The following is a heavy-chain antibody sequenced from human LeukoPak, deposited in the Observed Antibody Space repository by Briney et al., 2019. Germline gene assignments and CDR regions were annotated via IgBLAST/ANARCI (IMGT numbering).Heavy chain of an antibody. Sequence: GGSLRLSCAASGFTFSSYGMHWVRQAPGKGLEWVAFIRYDGGNKYYADSMKGRFTISRDNSKNTLYLQMNSLRAEDTALYYCATRTGRSGYSSGWYIYWGQGTLVTVSS. V-gene: IGHV3-30*02. D-gene: IGHD6-19*01. CDR2: IRYDGGNK. CDR3: ATRTGRSGYSSGWYIY. CDR1: GFTFSSYG. J-gene: IGHJ4*02.